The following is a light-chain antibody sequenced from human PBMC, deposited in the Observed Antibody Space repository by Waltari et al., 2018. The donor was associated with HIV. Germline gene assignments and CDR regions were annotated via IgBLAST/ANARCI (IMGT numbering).Light chain of an antibody. CDR2: GNN. CDR1: TTNSGAIFD. Sequence: QSVMTQPPTASGVSGASVKVPCMGSTTNSGAIFDVHWYQHLPGTAPKLLISGNNNLPSGVPARFSGSRSGSSASLAITGLQAEDEADYYCQSYDNVLTAVIFGGGTKVTVL. J-gene: IGLJ2*01. CDR3: QSYDNVLTAVI. V-gene: IGLV1-40*01.